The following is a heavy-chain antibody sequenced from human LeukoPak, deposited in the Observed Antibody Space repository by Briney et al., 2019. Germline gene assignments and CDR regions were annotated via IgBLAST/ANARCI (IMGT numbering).Heavy chain of an antibody. CDR2: VNGRGATT. Sequence: GGSLRLSCAASGFASGFTFSDYAVGWVRQAPGKGPEGVASVNGRGATTYYADSVRGRFTISRDNSKNTLYLQMISLGADDSAVYFCAKAPATGEGYYFYYMDVWGKGTTVTVSS. D-gene: IGHD7-27*01. CDR1: GFTFSDYA. CDR3: AKAPATGEGYYFYYMDV. V-gene: IGHV3-23*01. J-gene: IGHJ6*03.